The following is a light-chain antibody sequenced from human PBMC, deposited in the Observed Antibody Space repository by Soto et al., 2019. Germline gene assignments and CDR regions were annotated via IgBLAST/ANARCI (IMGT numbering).Light chain of an antibody. V-gene: IGLV2-18*02. CDR1: SSDVGSYNR. CDR2: QVS. Sequence: QSALTQPPSVSGSPGQSVTISCTGTSSDVGSYNRVSWYQQPPGTAPKLMICQVSNRPSGVPDRFSGSKSGNTASLTISGLQAEDEADYYCSSYTSSGTWVFGGGTKVTVL. CDR3: SSYTSSGTWV. J-gene: IGLJ3*02.